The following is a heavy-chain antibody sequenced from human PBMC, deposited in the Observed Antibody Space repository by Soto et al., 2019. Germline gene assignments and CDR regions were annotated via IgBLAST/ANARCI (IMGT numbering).Heavy chain of an antibody. J-gene: IGHJ6*02. CDR1: GFTFSSYG. CDR3: AKDSRSYGLDSGGYYYYYGMDV. V-gene: IGHV3-30*18. D-gene: IGHD1-26*01. CDR2: ISYDGSNK. Sequence: GGSLRLSCAASGFTFSSYGMHWARQAPGKGLEWVAVISYDGSNKYYADSVKGRFTISRDNSKNTLYLQMNSLRAEDTAVYYCAKDSRSYGLDSGGYYYYYGMDVWGQGTTVTVSS.